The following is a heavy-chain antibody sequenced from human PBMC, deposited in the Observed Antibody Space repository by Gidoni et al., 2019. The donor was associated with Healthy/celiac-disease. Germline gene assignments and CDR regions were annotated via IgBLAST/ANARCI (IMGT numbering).Heavy chain of an antibody. CDR2: IIPIFGTA. CDR3: ARRRGAVAGTSWHFDY. CDR1: GGTFSSYA. J-gene: IGHJ4*02. D-gene: IGHD6-19*01. V-gene: IGHV1-69*01. Sequence: QVQLVQSGAEVKKPGSSVKVSCKASGGTFSSYAISWVRQAPGQGLEWMGGIIPIFGTANYAQKFQGRVTITADESTSTAYMELSSLRSEDTAVYYCARRRGAVAGTSWHFDYWGQGTLVTVSS.